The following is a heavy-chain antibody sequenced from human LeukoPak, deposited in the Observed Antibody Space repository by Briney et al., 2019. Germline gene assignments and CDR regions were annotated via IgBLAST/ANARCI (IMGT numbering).Heavy chain of an antibody. D-gene: IGHD2-21*01. CDR2: ISYDAKRN. V-gene: IGHV3-30*03. J-gene: IGHJ6*03. Sequence: PGGSLRLSCATSGFTFRSYGMHWVRQVPGKGLEWVAVISYDAKRNYHVDSVKGRFTISRGNAKNSLYLQMNSLRAEDTAVYYCATDLFDYMDVWGKGTTVTISS. CDR1: GFTFRSYG. CDR3: ATDLFDYMDV.